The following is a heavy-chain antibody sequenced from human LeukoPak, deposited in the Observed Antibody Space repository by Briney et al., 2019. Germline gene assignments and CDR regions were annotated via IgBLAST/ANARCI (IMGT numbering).Heavy chain of an antibody. Sequence: PSETLSLTCTVSGGSVSSGSYYWSWIRQPPGKGLEWIGYIYYSGSTNHNPSLKSRVTISVDTSKNQFSLKLSSVTAADTAVYYCARVPRSYGGNSVAFDIWGQGTMVTVSS. CDR3: ARVPRSYGGNSVAFDI. CDR1: GGSVSSGSYY. J-gene: IGHJ3*02. V-gene: IGHV4-61*01. D-gene: IGHD4-23*01. CDR2: IYYSGST.